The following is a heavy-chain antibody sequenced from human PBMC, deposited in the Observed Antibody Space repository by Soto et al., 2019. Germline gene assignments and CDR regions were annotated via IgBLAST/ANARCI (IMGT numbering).Heavy chain of an antibody. D-gene: IGHD1-1*01. Sequence: QITLKESGPTLVEPTEALALTCCFSGFSLTKSPVGVGWFRQPPGKALEWLAVIYWDGDKRYNPSLKTRITMTKDTSRNQVALTMTDMEPKDTATYFCAHRLGGSSWNDGFFDFWGQGFPVTVS. CDR1: GFSLTKSPVG. J-gene: IGHJ4*02. CDR3: AHRLGGSSWNDGFFDF. V-gene: IGHV2-5*02. CDR2: IYWDGDK.